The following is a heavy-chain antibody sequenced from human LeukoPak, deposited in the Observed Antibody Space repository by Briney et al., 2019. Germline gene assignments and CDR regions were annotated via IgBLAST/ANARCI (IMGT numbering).Heavy chain of an antibody. CDR2: NIPLLDKT. Sequence: SVKVSCKASGGTFSSYGINWLRLAPGQGLEWMGRNIPLLDKTNYAQKFQGRVTIIADKSTNTAYMELSSLRSEDTAVYYCAFFGGGSGDWDYWGRGTLATVSS. CDR1: GGTFSSYG. J-gene: IGHJ4*02. D-gene: IGHD2-21*02. CDR3: AFFGGGSGDWDY. V-gene: IGHV1-69*04.